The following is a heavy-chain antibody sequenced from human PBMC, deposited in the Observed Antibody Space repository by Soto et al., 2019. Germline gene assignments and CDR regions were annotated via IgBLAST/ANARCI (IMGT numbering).Heavy chain of an antibody. Sequence: ASVKVSCKASGGTFSSYAISWVRQAPGQGLEWMGGIIPIFGTANYAQKFQGRVTITADESTSTAYMELSSLRSEDTAVYYCARDRRIVVSYYDILTGYYFDYWGQGTLVTVSS. V-gene: IGHV1-69*13. CDR2: IIPIFGTA. D-gene: IGHD3-9*01. CDR3: ARDRRIVVSYYDILTGYYFDY. J-gene: IGHJ4*02. CDR1: GGTFSSYA.